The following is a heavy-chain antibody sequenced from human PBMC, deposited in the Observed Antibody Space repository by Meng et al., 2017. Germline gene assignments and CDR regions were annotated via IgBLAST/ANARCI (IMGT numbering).Heavy chain of an antibody. CDR1: GFTYSEYY. V-gene: IGHV3-72*01. Sequence: VSLVELGGGLVQPGGSLRLSCSASGFTYSEYYMDWVRQAPGKGLVLVGRTRNKANSYPTEYAASVKGSFTISRDDSKNSLYLQMNRLKNEDAAVYYCARAATKGDWFDPWGQGTLVTVSS. D-gene: IGHD1-26*01. J-gene: IGHJ5*02. CDR3: ARAATKGDWFDP. CDR2: TRNKANSYPT.